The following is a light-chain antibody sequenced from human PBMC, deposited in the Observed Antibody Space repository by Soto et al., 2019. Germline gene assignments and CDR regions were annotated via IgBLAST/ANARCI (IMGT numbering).Light chain of an antibody. V-gene: IGLV2-14*03. Sequence: QSALTQSASVSGAPGQSIFISCTGTSSDVGRYNYVSWYQHHPGKAPKFMIYDVSNRPSGVSNRFSGSKSGNTASLTISGLQAEDEADYYCSSYTTSGTLVFGSGTKLTVL. J-gene: IGLJ1*01. CDR1: SSDVGRYNY. CDR2: DVS. CDR3: SSYTTSGTLV.